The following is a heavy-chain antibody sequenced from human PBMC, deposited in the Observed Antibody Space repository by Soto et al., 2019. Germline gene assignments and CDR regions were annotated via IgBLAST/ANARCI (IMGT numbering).Heavy chain of an antibody. CDR3: AIDLPNCSGGSCYDTNWFDP. CDR2: TYYRSKWYN. D-gene: IGHD2-15*01. CDR1: GDSVSSNSAA. Sequence: SQTLSLTCAISGDSVSSNSAAWNWIRQSPSRGLEWLGRTYYRSKWYNDYAVSVKSRITINPDTSKNQFSLQLNSVTPEDTAVYYCAIDLPNCSGGSCYDTNWFDPWGQGTLVTVSS. J-gene: IGHJ5*02. V-gene: IGHV6-1*01.